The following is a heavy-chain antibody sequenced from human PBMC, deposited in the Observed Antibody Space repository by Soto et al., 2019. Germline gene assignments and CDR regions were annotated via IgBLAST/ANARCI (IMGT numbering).Heavy chain of an antibody. V-gene: IGHV2-5*02. CDR3: AHGTYEYIWGSYLSGAFDI. CDR2: IYWDDDQ. J-gene: IGHJ3*02. Sequence: QITLKESGPTLVKPTQTLTLTCTFSGFSLSTSGVGVGWIRQPPGKALEWLALIYWDDDQRYSPSLKSRLTITKDTAKNQVVLTMTDMDPVDTATYYCAHGTYEYIWGSYLSGAFDIWGQGTMVTVSS. CDR1: GFSLSTSGVG. D-gene: IGHD3-16*02.